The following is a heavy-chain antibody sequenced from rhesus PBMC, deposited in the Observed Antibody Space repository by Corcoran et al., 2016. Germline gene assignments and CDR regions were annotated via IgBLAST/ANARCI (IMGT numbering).Heavy chain of an antibody. V-gene: IGHV4-160*01. CDR1: GGSISGYY. D-gene: IGHD1-1-1*01. Sequence: QVQLQESGPGLVKPSETLSLTCAVSGGSISGYYWSWIRQPPGKGLGGIGRIYGSGGRTAYNPSLETRVTISTDTSKNQFCLKLSSVTAADTAVYYCASRRISGLDYWGQGVLVTVSS. J-gene: IGHJ4*01. CDR2: IYGSGGRT. CDR3: ASRRISGLDY.